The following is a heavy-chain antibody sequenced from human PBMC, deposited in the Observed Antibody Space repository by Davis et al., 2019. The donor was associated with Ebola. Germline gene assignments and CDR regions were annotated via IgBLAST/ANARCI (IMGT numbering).Heavy chain of an antibody. J-gene: IGHJ3*02. CDR1: GYTFTSYA. CDR3: ARDRDIVVVVAATASGAFDI. D-gene: IGHD2-15*01. Sequence: GGSLRLSCAASGYTFTSYAMHWVRQAPGQRLEWMGWINAGNGNTKYSQKFQGRVTITRDTSASTAYMELSSLRSEDTAVYYCARDRDIVVVVAATASGAFDIWGQGTMVTVSS. V-gene: IGHV1-3*01. CDR2: INAGNGNT.